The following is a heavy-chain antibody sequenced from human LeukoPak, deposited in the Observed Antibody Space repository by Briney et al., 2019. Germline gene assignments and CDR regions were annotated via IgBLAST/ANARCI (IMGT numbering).Heavy chain of an antibody. CDR1: GFTFSSYW. CDR2: INSDGSTT. J-gene: IGHJ4*02. V-gene: IGHV3-74*01. CDR3: TRHSSGYPEGGYFDY. Sequence: QPGGSLRLSCAASGFTFSSYWMHWVRQAPGKGLVWVSRINSDGSTTNYADSVKGRFTISRDNSKNTLYLQMNSLRAEDTAVYYCTRHSSGYPEGGYFDYWGQGTLVTVSS. D-gene: IGHD3-22*01.